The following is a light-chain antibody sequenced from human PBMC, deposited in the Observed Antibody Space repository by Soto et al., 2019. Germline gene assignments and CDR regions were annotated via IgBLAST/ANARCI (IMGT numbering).Light chain of an antibody. J-gene: IGLJ1*01. CDR1: SSDVGGYNY. CDR3: SSYTTTNTLFV. Sequence: QSALTQPASVSGSPGQSITISCTGTSSDVGGYNYVSWYQQRPGKAPKLMIYEVNNRPSGVSDRFSGSKSGITASLTISGLQAEDEADYYCSSYTTTNTLFVFGTGTKVTLL. CDR2: EVN. V-gene: IGLV2-14*01.